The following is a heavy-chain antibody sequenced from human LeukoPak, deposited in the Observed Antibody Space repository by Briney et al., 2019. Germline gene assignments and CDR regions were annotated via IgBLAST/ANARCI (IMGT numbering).Heavy chain of an antibody. V-gene: IGHV4-31*03. J-gene: IGHJ4*02. D-gene: IGHD3-3*01. CDR2: IYYSGST. Sequence: PSETLSLTCTVSGGSISSGGYYWSWIRQHPGKGLEWIGYIYYSGSTYYNPSLKSRVTISVDTSKNQFSLKLSSVTAADTAVYYCARTAPYYDFWSGSGSFDYWGQGTLVTVSS. CDR1: GGSISSGGYY. CDR3: ARTAPYYDFWSGSGSFDY.